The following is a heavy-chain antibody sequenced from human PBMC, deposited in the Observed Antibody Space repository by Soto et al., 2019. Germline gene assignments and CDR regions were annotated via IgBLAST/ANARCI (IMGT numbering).Heavy chain of an antibody. CDR3: AREGGGDMVRGVIGFDY. Sequence: EVQLVESGGGLVKPGGSLRLSCAASGFTFSSYSMNWVRQAPGKGLEWVSSISSSSSYIYYADSVKGRFTISRDNAKNSLYLKMNSLRAEDTGVYYCAREGGGDMVRGVIGFDYWGQGTLVTVSS. J-gene: IGHJ4*02. V-gene: IGHV3-21*01. CDR2: ISSSSSYI. D-gene: IGHD3-10*01. CDR1: GFTFSSYS.